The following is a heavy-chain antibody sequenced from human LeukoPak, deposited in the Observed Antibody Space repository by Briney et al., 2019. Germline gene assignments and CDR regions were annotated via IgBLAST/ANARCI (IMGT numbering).Heavy chain of an antibody. CDR2: IWYDGSNK. CDR1: GFTFNSYA. J-gene: IGHJ4*02. D-gene: IGHD6-6*01. V-gene: IGHV3-33*06. Sequence: SGGSLRLSCAASGFTFNSYAMHWVRQAPGKGLEWVAVIWYDGSNKYYADSVKGRFTISRDNSKNTLYLQMNSLRAEDTAVYYCAKEQSSSGFFDYWGQGTLVTVSS. CDR3: AKEQSSSGFFDY.